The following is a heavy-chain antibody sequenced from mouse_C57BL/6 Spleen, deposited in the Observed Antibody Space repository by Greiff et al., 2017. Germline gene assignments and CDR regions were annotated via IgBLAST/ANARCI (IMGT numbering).Heavy chain of an antibody. D-gene: IGHD2-4*01. CDR3: AFYSDYDRDY. Sequence: QVQLQQPGAELVKPGASVKMSCKASGYTFTSYTMHWVKQRPGQGLEWIGYINPSSGYTKYNQKFKDKDTLTADKSSSTAYMQLSSLTSEDSAVYYCAFYSDYDRDYWGQGTTLTVSS. CDR2: INPSSGYT. V-gene: IGHV1S26*01. CDR1: GYTFTSYT. J-gene: IGHJ2*01.